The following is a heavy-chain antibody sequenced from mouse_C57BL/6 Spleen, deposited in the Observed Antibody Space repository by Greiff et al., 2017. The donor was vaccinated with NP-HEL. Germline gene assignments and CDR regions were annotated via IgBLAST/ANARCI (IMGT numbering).Heavy chain of an antibody. CDR1: GYTFTSYW. V-gene: IGHV1-50*01. J-gene: IGHJ2*01. CDR2: IDPSDSYT. CDR3: ARGDSTVVEDFDY. Sequence: QVQLQQPGAELVKPGASVKLSCKASGYTFTSYWMQWVKQRPGQGLEWIGGIDPSDSYTNYNQKFKGKATLTVDTSSSTAYMQLSSLTSEDSAVYYCARGDSTVVEDFDYWGQGTTLTVSS. D-gene: IGHD1-1*01.